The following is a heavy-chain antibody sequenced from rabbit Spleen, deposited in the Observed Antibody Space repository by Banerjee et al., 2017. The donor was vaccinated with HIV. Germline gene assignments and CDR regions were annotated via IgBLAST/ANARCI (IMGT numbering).Heavy chain of an antibody. CDR2: TYAGTSGST. Sequence: QSLEESGGDLVKPEGSLTLTCTASGFSFSSSDYMCWVRQAPGKGLEWIACTYAGTSGSTYSAIWAKGRFTISKTSSTTATLQMTRLTVADTATYFCARDAGTSFSTYGMDLWGPGTLVTVS. J-gene: IGHJ6*01. CDR1: GFSFSSSDY. D-gene: IGHD8-1*01. CDR3: ARDAGTSFSTYGMDL. V-gene: IGHV1S40*01.